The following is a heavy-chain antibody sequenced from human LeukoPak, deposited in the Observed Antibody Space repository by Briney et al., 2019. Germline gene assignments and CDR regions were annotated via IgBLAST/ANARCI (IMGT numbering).Heavy chain of an antibody. Sequence: PGGSLRLSCAASGFTFSSYWMSWVRQAPGKGLEWVANIKQDGSEKYYVDSVKGRFTISRDNAKNPLYLQMNSLRAEDTAVYYCARILRNDAFDIWGQGTMVTVSS. J-gene: IGHJ3*02. V-gene: IGHV3-7*01. D-gene: IGHD4-17*01. CDR1: GFTFSSYW. CDR2: IKQDGSEK. CDR3: ARILRNDAFDI.